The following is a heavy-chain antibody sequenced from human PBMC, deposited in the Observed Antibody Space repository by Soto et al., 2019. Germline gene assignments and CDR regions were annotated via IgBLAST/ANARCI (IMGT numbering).Heavy chain of an antibody. D-gene: IGHD2-15*01. CDR2: IYDDGSA. V-gene: IGHV4-59*01. Sequence: NPSETLSLTCTVSGGSISSSYWSWIRQPPGKGLEWLAYIYDDGSANYNPSLKSRATISLDMSKNQFSLKLTSVTAADTAVYHCARDKYCSGGSCRKNWFDPWGQGTLVTVSS. J-gene: IGHJ5*02. CDR1: GGSISSSY. CDR3: ARDKYCSGGSCRKNWFDP.